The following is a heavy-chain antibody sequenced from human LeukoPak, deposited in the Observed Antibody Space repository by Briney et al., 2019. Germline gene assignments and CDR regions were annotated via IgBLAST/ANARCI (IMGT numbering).Heavy chain of an antibody. CDR3: ARDSSHCSGGSCYSVY. D-gene: IGHD2-15*01. CDR2: IRQDESEK. J-gene: IGHJ4*02. CDR1: GFMFSSYW. V-gene: IGHV3-7*01. Sequence: PGGSLRLSCAASGFMFSSYWMTWVRQTPGKGLEWVAKIRQDESEKYYVDSVKGRFTISRDNAKNSLYLQMNSLRAEDTAVYYCARDSSHCSGGSCYSVYWGQGTLVTVSS.